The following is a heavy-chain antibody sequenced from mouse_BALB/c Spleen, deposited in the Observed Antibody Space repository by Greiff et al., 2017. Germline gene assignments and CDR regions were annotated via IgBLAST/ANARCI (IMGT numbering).Heavy chain of an antibody. J-gene: IGHJ4*01. Sequence: VMLVESGGGLVQPGGSLKLSCAASGFTFSSYGMSWVRQTPDKRLELVATINSNGGSTYYPDSVKGRFTISRDNAKNTLYLQMSSLKSEDTAMYYCARDVRRGSSYVYAMDYWGQGTSVTVSS. CDR3: ARDVRRGSSYVYAMDY. V-gene: IGHV5-6-3*01. D-gene: IGHD1-1*01. CDR1: GFTFSSYG. CDR2: INSNGGST.